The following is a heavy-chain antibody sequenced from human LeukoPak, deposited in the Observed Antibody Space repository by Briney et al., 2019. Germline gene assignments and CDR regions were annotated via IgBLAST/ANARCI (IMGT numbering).Heavy chain of an antibody. Sequence: SETLSLTCTVSGGSISSGDYYWSWIRQPPGKGLEWIGYIYYSGSTYYNPSLKSRVTISVDTSKNQFSLKLSSVTAADTAVYYCARAGPGGDRYDYWGQGTLVTVSS. CDR1: GGSISSGDYY. CDR2: IYYSGST. CDR3: ARAGPGGDRYDY. J-gene: IGHJ4*02. V-gene: IGHV4-30-4*02. D-gene: IGHD3-16*02.